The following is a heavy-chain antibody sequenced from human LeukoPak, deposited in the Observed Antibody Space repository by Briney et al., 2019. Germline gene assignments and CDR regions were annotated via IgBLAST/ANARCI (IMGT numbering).Heavy chain of an antibody. CDR1: GFTFDDYT. CDR3: ARAPRLRLGELSSDY. V-gene: IGHV3-43*01. CDR2: ISWDGGST. J-gene: IGHJ4*02. Sequence: GGSLRLSCAASGFTFDDYTMHWVRQAPGKGLEWVSLISWDGGSTYYADSVKGRFTISRDNAKNSLYLQMNSLRAEDTAVYYCARAPRLRLGELSSDYWGQGTLVTVSS. D-gene: IGHD3-16*02.